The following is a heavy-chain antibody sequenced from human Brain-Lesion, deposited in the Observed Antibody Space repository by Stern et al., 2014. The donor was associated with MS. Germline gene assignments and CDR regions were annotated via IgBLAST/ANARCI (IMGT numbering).Heavy chain of an antibody. CDR1: GYTFTDYH. V-gene: IGHV1-46*04. CDR2: MKSDGGR. D-gene: IGHD2-15*01. Sequence: QVQLLQPGAEVKKPGASVKVSCKASGYTFTDYHIHWVRQAPGQGLEWMGIMKSDGGRTFAQQLQGRVTMTRDTSTSTVYMELSSLRSEDTALYFCVRETPRSYFFEYWGQGTLVTVSS. J-gene: IGHJ4*02. CDR3: VRETPRSYFFEY.